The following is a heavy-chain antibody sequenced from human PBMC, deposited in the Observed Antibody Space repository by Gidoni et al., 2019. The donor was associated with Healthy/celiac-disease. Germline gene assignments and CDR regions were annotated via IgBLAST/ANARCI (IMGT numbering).Heavy chain of an antibody. V-gene: IGHV1-69*01. Sequence: QVQLVQSGAEVKKPGSSVKVSCKASGGTFSSYAISWVRQAPGQGLEWMGGISPIFGTANYAQKFQGRVTITADESTSTAYMELSSLRSEDTAVYYCASSFRGSCSSTSCYGRYYYGMDVWGQGTTVTVSS. CDR2: ISPIFGTA. CDR1: GGTFSSYA. D-gene: IGHD2-2*01. J-gene: IGHJ6*02. CDR3: ASSFRGSCSSTSCYGRYYYGMDV.